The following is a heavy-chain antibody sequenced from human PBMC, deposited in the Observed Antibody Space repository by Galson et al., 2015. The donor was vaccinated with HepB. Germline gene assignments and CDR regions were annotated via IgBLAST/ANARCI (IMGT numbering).Heavy chain of an antibody. V-gene: IGHV1-46*01. D-gene: IGHD4-17*01. Sequence: SVKVSCKASGYTFTSYYMHWVRQAPGQGLEWMGIINPSGGSTSYAQKFQGRVTMTRDTSTSTVYMELSSLRSEDTAVYCCAREDSGDYGFDYWGQGTLVTVSS. J-gene: IGHJ4*02. CDR1: GYTFTSYY. CDR2: INPSGGST. CDR3: AREDSGDYGFDY.